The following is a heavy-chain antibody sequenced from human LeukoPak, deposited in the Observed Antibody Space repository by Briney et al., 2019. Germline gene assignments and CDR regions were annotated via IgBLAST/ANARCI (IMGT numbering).Heavy chain of an antibody. CDR3: AKDRGSGPYATMSYFDY. CDR2: IRYDGSNK. CDR1: GFTFSNYG. Sequence: GGSLRLSCAASGFTFSNYGMHWVRQAPGKGLEWVAFIRYDGSNKYYADSVKGRFTISRDNSKNTLYLQMNSLRAEDTAVYYCAKDRGSGPYATMSYFDYWGQGTLVTVSS. J-gene: IGHJ4*02. V-gene: IGHV3-30*02. D-gene: IGHD3-10*01.